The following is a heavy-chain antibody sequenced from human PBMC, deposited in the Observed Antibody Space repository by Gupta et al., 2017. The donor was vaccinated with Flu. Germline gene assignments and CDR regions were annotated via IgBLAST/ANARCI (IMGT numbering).Heavy chain of an antibody. CDR3: ARDRRWFGESYGMDV. J-gene: IGHJ6*02. D-gene: IGHD3-10*01. CDR1: GFTFSSYN. V-gene: IGHV3-21*01. CDR2: ISSGSNYI. Sequence: EVQLVESGGGLVKPGGSLRLSRAASGFTFSSYNMNWVRQAPGKGLEWVSSISSGSNYIYYADSVKGRFTISRDNAQNSLYLQMNSLRAEDTAVYYCARDRRWFGESYGMDVWGQGTTVTVSS.